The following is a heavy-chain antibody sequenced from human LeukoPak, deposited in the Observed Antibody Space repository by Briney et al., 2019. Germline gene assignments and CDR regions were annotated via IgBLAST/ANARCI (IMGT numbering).Heavy chain of an antibody. CDR2: IHDSGST. CDR1: GGSITSTNW. Sequence: SETLSLTCGVSGGSITSTNWWSWVRQPPGKGLEWIGEIHDSGSTHYNPSLNSRITISVDKSKNQFSLKLSSVTAADTAVYYCGRIGYSGYGTVDYWGQGALVTVS. V-gene: IGHV4-4*02. J-gene: IGHJ4*02. CDR3: GRIGYSGYGTVDY. D-gene: IGHD5-12*01.